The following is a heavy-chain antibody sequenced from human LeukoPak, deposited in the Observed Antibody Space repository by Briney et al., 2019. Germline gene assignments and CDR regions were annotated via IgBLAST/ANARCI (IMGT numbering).Heavy chain of an antibody. V-gene: IGHV3-23*01. J-gene: IGHJ4*02. CDR3: AKSSYYDSSGYYREYYFDY. D-gene: IGHD3-22*01. Sequence: GGSLRLSCAASGFTFSTYAKSWVRKPPPKGQEWVSSISGGGGSTYNTDSVKGRFTISRDNSKNTLYLQMNSLRAEDTAVYYCAKSSYYDSSGYYREYYFDYWGQGTLVTVSS. CDR1: GFTFSTYA. CDR2: ISGGGGST.